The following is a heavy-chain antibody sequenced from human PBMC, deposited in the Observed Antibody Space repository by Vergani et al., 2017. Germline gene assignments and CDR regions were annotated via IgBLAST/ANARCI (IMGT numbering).Heavy chain of an antibody. CDR2: INWNGGST. D-gene: IGHD2-2*01. CDR3: ARVPNLGYCSSTSCPPRGAYDY. CDR1: GFTFDDYG. V-gene: IGHV3-20*04. Sequence: EVQLVESGGGVVRPGGSLRLSCAASGFTFDDYGMSWVRQAPGKGLEWVSGINWNGGSTGYADSVKGRFTISRDNAKNSLYLQMNSLRAEDTALYYCARVPNLGYCSSTSCPPRGAYDYWGQGTLVTVSS. J-gene: IGHJ4*02.